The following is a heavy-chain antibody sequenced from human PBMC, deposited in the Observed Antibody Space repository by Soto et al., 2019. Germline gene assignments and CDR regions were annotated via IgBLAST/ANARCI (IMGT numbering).Heavy chain of an antibody. CDR3: ARGGQWLVYGMDV. J-gene: IGHJ6*02. V-gene: IGHV3-48*03. CDR1: GFTFNNYE. CDR2: ISSSGTTI. D-gene: IGHD6-19*01. Sequence: PGGSLRLSCAASGFTFNNYEMNWVRQAPGKGLEWVSYISSSGTTIYYADSVKGRFTISRDNARNSLYLQMNSLRAEDTAVYYCARGGQWLVYGMDVWGQGTTVTVSS.